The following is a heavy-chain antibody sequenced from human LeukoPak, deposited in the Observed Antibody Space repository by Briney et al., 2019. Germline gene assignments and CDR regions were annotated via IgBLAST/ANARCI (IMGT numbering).Heavy chain of an antibody. Sequence: GASVKVSCKASGYTFTGYYMHWVRQAPGQGLEWMGWINPNSGGTNYAQKFQGRVTMTRDTSISTAYMELSRLRSDDTAVYYRARGLLMITFGGVIVFDYWGQGTLVTVSS. CDR3: ARGLLMITFGGVIVFDY. CDR1: GYTFTGYY. CDR2: INPNSGGT. D-gene: IGHD3-16*02. V-gene: IGHV1-2*02. J-gene: IGHJ4*02.